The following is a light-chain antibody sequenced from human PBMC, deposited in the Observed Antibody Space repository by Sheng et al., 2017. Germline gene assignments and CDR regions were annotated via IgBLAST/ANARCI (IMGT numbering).Light chain of an antibody. V-gene: IGLV1-51*02. J-gene: IGLJ3*02. CDR3: GTWDSSLNGGV. CDR2: END. Sequence: QSVLTQPPSVSAAPGQKVTISCSGSSSNIGNNYVSWYQQFPGTAPKLIIYENDKRLSGIPDRFSGSKSGTSATLGITGLQTGDEADYYCGTWDSSLNGGVFGGGTKVDRP. CDR1: SSNIGNNY.